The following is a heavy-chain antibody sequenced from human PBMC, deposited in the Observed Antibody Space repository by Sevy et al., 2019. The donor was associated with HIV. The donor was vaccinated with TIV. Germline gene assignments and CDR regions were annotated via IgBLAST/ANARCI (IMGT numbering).Heavy chain of an antibody. V-gene: IGHV3-21*01. D-gene: IGHD3-10*01. Sequence: GGSLRLSCAASGFTFSTYNMNWVRQAPGKGLEWVSSIWSSSSYIHYADSVKGRFTISRDNAKNSLYLQMNSLKVEDTAVYYCARDRTYGSFIDYWGQGTLVTVSS. CDR2: IWSSSSYI. CDR3: ARDRTYGSFIDY. CDR1: GFTFSTYN. J-gene: IGHJ4*02.